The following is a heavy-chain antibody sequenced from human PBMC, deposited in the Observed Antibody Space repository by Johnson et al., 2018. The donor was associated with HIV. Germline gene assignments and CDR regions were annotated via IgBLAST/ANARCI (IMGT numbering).Heavy chain of an antibody. CDR3: AKRYSGSLRDTFDI. Sequence: VQLVESGGGVVQPGRSLRLSCAASGFTFSNYAMHWVRQAPGKGLEWVANIKQDESEKYHVDSVKGRFTISRDNAKNSLYLQMNSLRAEDTAVYYCAKRYSGSLRDTFDIWGQGTMVTVSS. D-gene: IGHD1-26*01. CDR1: GFTFSNYA. V-gene: IGHV3-7*02. J-gene: IGHJ3*02. CDR2: IKQDESEK.